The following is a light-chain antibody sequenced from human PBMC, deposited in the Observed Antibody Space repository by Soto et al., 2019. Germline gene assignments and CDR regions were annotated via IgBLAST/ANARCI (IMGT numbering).Light chain of an antibody. Sequence: QSALTQPASVSGSPGQSITISCTGTSSDVGGYNDVSWYQQHPGKAPKLMIYDVSNRPSGVSNRFSGSKSGNTASLTISGLQAEYEADYYCNSYTSISTRVLGGGTKVTVL. V-gene: IGLV2-14*01. CDR1: SSDVGGYND. CDR2: DVS. J-gene: IGLJ2*01. CDR3: NSYTSISTRV.